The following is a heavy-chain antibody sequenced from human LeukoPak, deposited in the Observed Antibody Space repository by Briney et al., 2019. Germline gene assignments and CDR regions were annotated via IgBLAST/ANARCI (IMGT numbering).Heavy chain of an antibody. Sequence: PSETLSLTCTVSGGSISSYYWSWIRLPPGKGLEYIGYIYHSGSTNYNPSLKSRVTISVDTSKNQISLRLSSVTAADTAVYYCARFRSAVAGTYNYYYMDVWGKGTTVTVSS. D-gene: IGHD6-19*01. CDR2: IYHSGST. CDR3: ARFRSAVAGTYNYYYMDV. V-gene: IGHV4-59*01. CDR1: GGSISSYY. J-gene: IGHJ6*03.